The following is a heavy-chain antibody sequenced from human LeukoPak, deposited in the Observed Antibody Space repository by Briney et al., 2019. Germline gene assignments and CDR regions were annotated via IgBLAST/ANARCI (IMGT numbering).Heavy chain of an antibody. J-gene: IGHJ5*02. V-gene: IGHV4-59*01. D-gene: IGHD3-3*01. Sequence: PSETLSLTCTVSGGSISSYYWSWIRQPPGEGLEGIGYIYYSGSTNYNPSLKSRVTISVDTSKNQFSLKLSSVTAADTAVYYCARGYYDFWSGYYAAGGFDPWGQGTLVTVSS. CDR2: IYYSGST. CDR3: ARGYYDFWSGYYAAGGFDP. CDR1: GGSISSYY.